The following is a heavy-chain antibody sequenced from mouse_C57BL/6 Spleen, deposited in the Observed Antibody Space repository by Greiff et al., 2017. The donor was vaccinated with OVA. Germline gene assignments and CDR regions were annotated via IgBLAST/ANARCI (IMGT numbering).Heavy chain of an antibody. CDR2: INPNNGGT. CDR1: GYTFTDYY. CDR3: ARGITTVVSDY. J-gene: IGHJ2*01. V-gene: IGHV1-26*01. Sequence: VQLQQSGPELVKPGASVKISCKASGYTFTDYYMNWVKQSHGKSLEWIGDINPNNGGTSYNQKFKGKATLTVDKSSSTAYMELRSLTSEYAAVYYCARGITTVVSDYWGQGTTLTVSS. D-gene: IGHD1-1*01.